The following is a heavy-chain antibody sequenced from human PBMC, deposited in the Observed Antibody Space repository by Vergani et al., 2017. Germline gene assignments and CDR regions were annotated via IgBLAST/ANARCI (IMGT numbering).Heavy chain of an antibody. J-gene: IGHJ3*02. V-gene: IGHV3-30*02. CDR1: GFTFNNSN. CDR2: IRYDDSRNK. Sequence: QVQLVESGGGVVQPGESLRLSCAASTSGFTFNNSNMHWVRQAPGKGLEWVAFIRYDDSRNKYYAASVQGRFIISRDNSKNTVFLQMNSLRPEDTALYYCAKDFVPGSAFDIWGQGTMVTVSS. D-gene: IGHD2-15*01. CDR3: AKDFVPGSAFDI.